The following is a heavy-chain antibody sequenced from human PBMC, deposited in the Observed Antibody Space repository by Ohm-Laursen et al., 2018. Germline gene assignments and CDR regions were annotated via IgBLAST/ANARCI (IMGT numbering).Heavy chain of an antibody. V-gene: IGHV2-26*01. J-gene: IGHJ4*02. Sequence: TQTLTLTCTVSGFSLNNTRVGVSWIRQPPGKALEWLAHIFSPDEKSYRTSLRSRLTVSKDTSKSQVVLTMTNMDPVDTATYYCARIRWQWLPYFDYWGQGTLVTVSS. CDR3: ARIRWQWLPYFDY. CDR1: GFSLNNTRVG. CDR2: IFSPDEK. D-gene: IGHD6-19*01.